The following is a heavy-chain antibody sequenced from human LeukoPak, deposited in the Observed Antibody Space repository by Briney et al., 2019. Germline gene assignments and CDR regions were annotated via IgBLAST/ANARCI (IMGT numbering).Heavy chain of an antibody. Sequence: DSVNVSCKASGYTFTRYAINWLRQAPGQGLEWMGWINMYTANPAYAQGFTERFVFSLDTSVTTAYLQISNLKTEDTAVYYCARHDNDDDFDYWGQGTLVTVSS. CDR3: ARHDNDDDFDY. J-gene: IGHJ4*02. CDR1: GYTFTRYA. D-gene: IGHD3-16*01. CDR2: INMYTANP. V-gene: IGHV7-4-1*02.